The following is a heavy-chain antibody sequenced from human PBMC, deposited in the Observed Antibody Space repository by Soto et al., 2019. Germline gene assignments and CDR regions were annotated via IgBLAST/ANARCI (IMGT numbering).Heavy chain of an antibody. CDR2: ISWNSGSI. V-gene: IGHV3-9*01. CDR1: GFTFDDYA. D-gene: IGHD3-22*01. CDR3: AKDNSPGYYDSSGYSDAFDI. Sequence: PGGSLRLSCAASGFTFDDYAMHWVRQAPGKGLEWVSGISWNSGSIGYADSVKGRFTISRDNAKNSLYLQMNSLRAEDTALYYCAKDNSPGYYDSSGYSDAFDIWGQGTMGTV. J-gene: IGHJ3*02.